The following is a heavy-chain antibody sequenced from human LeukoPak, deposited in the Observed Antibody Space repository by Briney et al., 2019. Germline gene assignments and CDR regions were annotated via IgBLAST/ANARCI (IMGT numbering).Heavy chain of an antibody. CDR2: INPNSGGT. V-gene: IGHV1-2*04. CDR1: GYTFTGYY. CDR3: AIGLREGRGGSPLDAFDI. Sequence: ASVKVSCKASGYTFTGYYMHWVRQAPGQGLEWMGWINPNSGGTNYAQKFQGWVTMTRDTSISTAYMELSRLRSDDTAVYYCAIGLREGRGGSPLDAFDIWGQGTMVTVSS. J-gene: IGHJ3*02. D-gene: IGHD2-15*01.